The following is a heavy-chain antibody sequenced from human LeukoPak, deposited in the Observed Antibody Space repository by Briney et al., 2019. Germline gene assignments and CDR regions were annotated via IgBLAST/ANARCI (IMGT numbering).Heavy chain of an antibody. J-gene: IGHJ1*01. CDR2: INHSGST. CDR3: ARGLRWQGTFQH. V-gene: IGHV4-34*01. D-gene: IGHD4-23*01. Sequence: SETLSLTCAVYGGSFSDYYWSWIRQPPGKGLQWIGEINHSGSTNYNPSLKSRVTISVDTSKNQFSLKLTFVTAADTAVYYCARGLRWQGTFQHWGQGTLVTVSS. CDR1: GGSFSDYY.